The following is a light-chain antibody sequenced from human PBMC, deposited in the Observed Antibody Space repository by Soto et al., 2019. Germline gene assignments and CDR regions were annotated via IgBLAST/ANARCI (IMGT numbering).Light chain of an antibody. CDR3: SSYTSSSTL. J-gene: IGLJ2*01. CDR1: SSDVGAYSY. CDR2: DVT. V-gene: IGLV2-14*03. Sequence: QSALTQPASVSGSPGQSITMSCTGTSSDVGAYSYVSWYQQHPGKAPKLIIYDVTYRPAGVSNRFSGSKSGNTASLTISGLQAEDEADYYCSSYTSSSTLFGGLTKLTVL.